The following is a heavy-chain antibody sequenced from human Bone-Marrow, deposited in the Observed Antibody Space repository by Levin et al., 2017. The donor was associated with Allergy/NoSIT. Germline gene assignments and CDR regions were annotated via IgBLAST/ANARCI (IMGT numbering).Heavy chain of an antibody. D-gene: IGHD6-13*01. CDR2: ISWNSGSI. Sequence: PGESLKISCAASGFTFDDYAMHWVRQAPGKGLEWVSGISWNSGSIGYADSVKGRFTISRDNAKNSLYLQMNSLRAEDTALYYCAKGHSSTIKGYAFDIWGQGTMVTVSS. CDR1: GFTFDDYA. V-gene: IGHV3-9*01. J-gene: IGHJ3*02. CDR3: AKGHSSTIKGYAFDI.